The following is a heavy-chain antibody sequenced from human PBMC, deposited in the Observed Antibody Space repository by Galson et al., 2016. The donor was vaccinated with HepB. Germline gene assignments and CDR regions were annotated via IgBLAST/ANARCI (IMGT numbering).Heavy chain of an antibody. J-gene: IGHJ4*02. Sequence: SLRLSCAASGFTFSNHAMHWVRQAPGKGLEWVAVIWNDGSYKYYSDSVTGRFTISRDNFKNTVDLEMNSLSVEDTALYYCAKDYFSGDDGYVGGHYFDHWGQGMLVTVSS. D-gene: IGHD2-21*02. CDR2: IWNDGSYK. V-gene: IGHV3-33*06. CDR1: GFTFSNHA. CDR3: AKDYFSGDDGYVGGHYFDH.